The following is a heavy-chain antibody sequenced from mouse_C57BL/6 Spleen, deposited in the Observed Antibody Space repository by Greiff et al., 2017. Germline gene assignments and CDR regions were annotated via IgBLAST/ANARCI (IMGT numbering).Heavy chain of an antibody. D-gene: IGHD1-1*01. CDR2: IDPSDSET. Sequence: QVQLQQPGAELVRPGSSVKLSCKASGYTFTSYWMHWVKQRPIQGLEWIGNIDPSDSETHYNQKFKDKATLTVDKSSSTAYMQLSSLTSEDSAVYYCARDYGSRRRYFDVWGTVTTVTVSS. V-gene: IGHV1-52*01. CDR3: ARDYGSRRRYFDV. J-gene: IGHJ1*03. CDR1: GYTFTSYW.